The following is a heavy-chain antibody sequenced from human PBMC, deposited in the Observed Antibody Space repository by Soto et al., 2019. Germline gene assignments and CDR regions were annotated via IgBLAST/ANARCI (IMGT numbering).Heavy chain of an antibody. D-gene: IGHD6-6*01. J-gene: IGHJ6*02. Sequence: PSENLSLTCTVSGGSISSYYWSWIRQPAGKGLEWIGRIYTSGSTNYNPSLKSRVTMSVDTSKNQFSLKLSSVTAADTAVYYCARATAARNYYYYYGMDVWGQGTTVTVSS. CDR3: ARATAARNYYYYYGMDV. CDR2: IYTSGST. V-gene: IGHV4-4*07. CDR1: GGSISSYY.